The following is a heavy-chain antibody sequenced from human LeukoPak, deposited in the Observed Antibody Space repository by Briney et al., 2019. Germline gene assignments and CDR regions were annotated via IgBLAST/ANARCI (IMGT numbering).Heavy chain of an antibody. CDR1: GFTFSSYG. J-gene: IGHJ3*02. CDR2: IWYDGSNK. D-gene: IGHD3-22*01. V-gene: IGHV3-33*01. CDR3: ARKVYDSSDHASDI. Sequence: GGSLRLSCAASGFTFSSYGMHWVRQAPGKGLEWVAVIWYDGSNKYYADSVKGRFTISRDNSKNTLYLQMNSLRAEDTAVYYCARKVYDSSDHASDIWGQGTMVTVSS.